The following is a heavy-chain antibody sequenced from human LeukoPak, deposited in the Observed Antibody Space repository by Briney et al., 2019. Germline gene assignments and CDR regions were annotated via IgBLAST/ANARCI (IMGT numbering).Heavy chain of an antibody. J-gene: IGHJ4*02. Sequence: PGGSPRLSCAASGFTFSSYAMSWVRQAPGKGLEWVSAISGSGGSTYYADSVKGRFTNSRDNSKNTLYLQMNSLRAEDTAVYYCAKLSGDSSGYYYGGYFDYWGQGTLVTVSS. CDR2: ISGSGGST. CDR1: GFTFSSYA. V-gene: IGHV3-23*01. D-gene: IGHD3-22*01. CDR3: AKLSGDSSGYYYGGYFDY.